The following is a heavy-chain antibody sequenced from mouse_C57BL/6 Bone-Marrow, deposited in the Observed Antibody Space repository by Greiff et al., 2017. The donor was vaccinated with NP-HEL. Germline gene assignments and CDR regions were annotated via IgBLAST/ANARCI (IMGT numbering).Heavy chain of an antibody. V-gene: IGHV5-6*01. J-gene: IGHJ3*01. CDR3: ARPLWLRRFAY. CDR1: GFTFSSYG. CDR2: ISSGGSYT. D-gene: IGHD2-2*01. Sequence: EVQGVESGGDLVKPGGSLKLSCAASGFTFSSYGMSWVRQTPDKRLEWVATISSGGSYTYSPDSVKGRFTISRDNAKNTLYLQMSSLKSEDTAMYYGARPLWLRRFAYWGQGTLVTVSA.